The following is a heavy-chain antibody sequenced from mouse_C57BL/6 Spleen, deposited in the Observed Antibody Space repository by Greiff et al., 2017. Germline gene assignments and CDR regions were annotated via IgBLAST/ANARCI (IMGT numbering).Heavy chain of an antibody. V-gene: IGHV1-53*01. CDR2: INPSNGGT. D-gene: IGHD1-1*01. CDR3: GRSGELPAWFAY. Sequence: VQLQQPGTELVKPGASVKLSCKSSGYTFTSYWMHWVKQRPGQGLEWIGNINPSNGGTNYNETFKSKATLTVDKSSSTAYMQLSSLTSETSAVYYCGRSGELPAWFAYWGQGTLVTVSA. CDR1: GYTFTSYW. J-gene: IGHJ3*01.